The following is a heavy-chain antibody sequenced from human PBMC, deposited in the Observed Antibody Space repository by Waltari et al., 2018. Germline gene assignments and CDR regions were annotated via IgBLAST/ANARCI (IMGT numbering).Heavy chain of an antibody. D-gene: IGHD5-12*01. CDR2: IYHSGST. Sequence: QVQLQESGPGLVKPSGTLSLTCVVSGGSIRSGNWWSWVRQPPGKGLEWIGEIYHSGSTNYNPSLKSRLSISLDKSKNQFSLNLSSVTAADTAVYYCARDRGLRGGYDSWGQGTLVTVSS. J-gene: IGHJ5*02. CDR1: GGSIRSGNW. V-gene: IGHV4-4*02. CDR3: ARDRGLRGGYDS.